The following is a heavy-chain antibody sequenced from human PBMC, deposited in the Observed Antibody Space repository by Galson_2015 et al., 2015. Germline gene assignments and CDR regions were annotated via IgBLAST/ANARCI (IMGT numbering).Heavy chain of an antibody. J-gene: IGHJ6*03. Sequence: WDDDKYYSTSLKTRLTISKDTSKNQVVLTMTNMDPADTATYYCARSDRFSDYNMDVWGKGTTVTVSS. V-gene: IGHV2-70*01. CDR3: ARSDRFSDYNMDV. D-gene: IGHD3-10*01. CDR2: WDDDK.